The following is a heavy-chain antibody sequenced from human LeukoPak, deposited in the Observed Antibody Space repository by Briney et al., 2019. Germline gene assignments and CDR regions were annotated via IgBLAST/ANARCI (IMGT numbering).Heavy chain of an antibody. D-gene: IGHD5-24*01. CDR3: TRDRGWQQFDC. Sequence: GGPLRLSCAASGFSFSDYWMTWVRQAPGKGLERVANINQYGSETYYVDSVRGRFTISRDNAKNSLYLQMSSLRDDVTAVYYCTRDRGWQQFDCWGQGTLVTVSS. V-gene: IGHV3-7*01. J-gene: IGHJ4*02. CDR2: INQYGSET. CDR1: GFSFSDYW.